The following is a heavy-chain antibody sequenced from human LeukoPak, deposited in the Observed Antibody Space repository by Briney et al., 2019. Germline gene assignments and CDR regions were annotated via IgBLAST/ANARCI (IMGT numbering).Heavy chain of an antibody. Sequence: SETLSLTCTVSGGSFSTGGYYWIWIRQRPGKGLEWIGYVSYSGSTYYNWSLRSRITISADTSKNRFSLKLSSVTAADTAVYFCARERGWANCSGDGCYFFDLWGQGTLVIVSS. J-gene: IGHJ4*02. CDR2: VSYSGST. D-gene: IGHD2-15*01. V-gene: IGHV4-31*03. CDR3: ARERGWANCSGDGCYFFDL. CDR1: GGSFSTGGYY.